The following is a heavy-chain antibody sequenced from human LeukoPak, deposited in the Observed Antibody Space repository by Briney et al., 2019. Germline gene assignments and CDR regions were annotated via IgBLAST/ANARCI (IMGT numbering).Heavy chain of an antibody. V-gene: IGHV3-21*01. Sequence: GGSLRLSCAASGFTFSSYSMNWVRQAPGKGLEWVSSISSSSSYIYYADSVKGRFTISRDNAKNSLHLQMNSLRAEDTAVYYCARDGDVLPRSVYYYGMDVWGQGTTVTVSS. CDR1: GFTFSSYS. D-gene: IGHD3-10*01. CDR3: ARDGDVLPRSVYYYGMDV. CDR2: ISSSSSYI. J-gene: IGHJ6*02.